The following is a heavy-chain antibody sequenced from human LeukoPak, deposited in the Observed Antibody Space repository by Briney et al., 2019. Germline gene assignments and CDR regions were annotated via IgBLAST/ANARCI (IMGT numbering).Heavy chain of an antibody. CDR1: GGSISSSSYY. CDR2: IYYSGST. V-gene: IGHV4-39*07. CDR3: ARSYYDILYYFDN. J-gene: IGHJ4*02. D-gene: IGHD3-9*01. Sequence: SETLSLTCTVSGGSISSSSYYWGWIRQPPGKGLEWIGSIYYSGSTYYNPSLKSRVIISVDTSKNHFFLKLSSVTAADTAVYYCARSYYDILYYFDNWGQGTLVTVSS.